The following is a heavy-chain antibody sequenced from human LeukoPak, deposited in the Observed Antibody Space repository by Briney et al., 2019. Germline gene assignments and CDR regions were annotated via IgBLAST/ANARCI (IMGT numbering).Heavy chain of an antibody. J-gene: IGHJ6*02. CDR1: GGSISSYY. V-gene: IGHV4-59*12. CDR2: IYYSGST. Sequence: SETLSLTCTVSGGSISSYYWSWIRQPPGKGLEWIGYIYYSGSTNYNPSLKSRVTMSVDTSKNQFSLKLSSVTAADTAVYYCARETTMVRGVILQINYYGMDVWGQGTTVTVSS. CDR3: ARETTMVRGVILQINYYGMDV. D-gene: IGHD3-10*01.